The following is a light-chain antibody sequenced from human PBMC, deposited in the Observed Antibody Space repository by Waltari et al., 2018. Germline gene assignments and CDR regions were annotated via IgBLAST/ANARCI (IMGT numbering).Light chain of an antibody. J-gene: IGLJ1*01. CDR2: HSS. Sequence: QSALTQPPSVSGTPGQSVTITCTGPLGTSNLVSWYRQPPGTAPKLILYHSSERPSGTSVRFSGSRSGNTASLTISGLQSDDEADYYCCSNNEGHAHVFGTGTRVTVL. CDR1: LGTSNL. V-gene: IGLV2-23*01. CDR3: CSNNEGHAHV.